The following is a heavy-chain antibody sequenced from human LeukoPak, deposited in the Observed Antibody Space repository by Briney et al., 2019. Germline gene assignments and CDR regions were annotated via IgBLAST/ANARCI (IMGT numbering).Heavy chain of an antibody. CDR3: ARSGYSTSPFDY. D-gene: IGHD1-1*01. J-gene: IGHJ4*02. CDR1: GGTFSSYA. V-gene: IGHV1-69*13. Sequence: SVKVSCKASGGTFSSYAISWVRQAPGQGLEWMGGIIPIFGTANYAQKFQGRVTITADESTSTAYMELSSLRSEDMAVYYCARSGYSTSPFDYWGQGTLVTVSS. CDR2: IIPIFGTA.